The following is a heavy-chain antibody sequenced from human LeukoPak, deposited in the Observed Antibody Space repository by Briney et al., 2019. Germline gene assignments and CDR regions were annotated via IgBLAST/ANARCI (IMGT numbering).Heavy chain of an antibody. CDR1: GYTFTSYD. Sequence: ASVKVSGKASGYTFTSYDINWVRQATGQGLEWMGWMNPNSGNTGYAQKFQGRVTITRNTSISTAYMELSRLRSDDTAVYYCARGGSLTYYYDSSGYYNDYWGQGTLVTVSS. V-gene: IGHV1-8*03. J-gene: IGHJ4*02. CDR3: ARGGSLTYYYDSSGYYNDY. CDR2: MNPNSGNT. D-gene: IGHD3-22*01.